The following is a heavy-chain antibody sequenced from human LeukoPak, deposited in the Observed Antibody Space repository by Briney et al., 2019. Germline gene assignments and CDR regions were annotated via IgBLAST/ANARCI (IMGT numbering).Heavy chain of an antibody. CDR1: GYTFTGYY. D-gene: IGHD3-22*01. V-gene: IGHV1-8*03. CDR2: MNPNSGNT. CDR3: AREDYYDSGSNDY. Sequence: ASVKVSCKASGYTFTGYYMHWVRQAPGQGLEWMGWMNPNSGNTAYAQKFQGRVTITRNTSISTAYMELSSLRSEDTAVYYCAREDYYDSGSNDYWGQGTLVTVSS. J-gene: IGHJ4*02.